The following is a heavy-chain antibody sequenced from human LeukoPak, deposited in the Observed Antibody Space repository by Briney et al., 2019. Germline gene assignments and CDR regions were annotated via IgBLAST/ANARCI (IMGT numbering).Heavy chain of an antibody. J-gene: IGHJ2*01. CDR3: AREMGDKYSSSWALDL. CDR2: ICTVGDT. V-gene: IGHV3-13*01. Sequence: GGSLRLSCAASVFTFSNSDMHWVRQAAGKGLEWVSAICTVGDTYYPGSVKGRFTISRDNAKNSFYLQMNSLRAGDTAVYYCAREMGDKYSSSWALDLWGRGTLVTVSS. D-gene: IGHD6-13*01. CDR1: VFTFSNSD.